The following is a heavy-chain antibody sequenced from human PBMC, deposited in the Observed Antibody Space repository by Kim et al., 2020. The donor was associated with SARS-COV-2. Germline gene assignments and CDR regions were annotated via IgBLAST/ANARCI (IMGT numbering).Heavy chain of an antibody. Sequence: PSLKSRVTLSVDTSKNQFSLKLNSVTAADTAVYYCAGGVQGFDSSGYFNYWGQGTLVTVSS. J-gene: IGHJ4*02. D-gene: IGHD3-22*01. V-gene: IGHV4-34*01. CDR3: AGGVQGFDSSGYFNY.